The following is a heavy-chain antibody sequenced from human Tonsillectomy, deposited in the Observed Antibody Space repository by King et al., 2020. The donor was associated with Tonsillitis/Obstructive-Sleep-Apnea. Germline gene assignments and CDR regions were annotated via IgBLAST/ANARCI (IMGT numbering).Heavy chain of an antibody. V-gene: IGHV4-30-2*01. CDR3: ARGLKYGNSGYYWNWFDP. CDR2: IYHSGST. D-gene: IGHD3-22*01. CDR1: GGSISNGGYS. J-gene: IGHJ5*02. Sequence: QLQESGSGLVKPSQTLSLTCAVSGGSISNGGYSWSWIRQPPGKGLEWIGYIYHSGSTYYNPSLKSRVTISVDRSKNQFSLKLSSVTAADTAVYYCARGLKYGNSGYYWNWFDPWGQGTLVTVSS.